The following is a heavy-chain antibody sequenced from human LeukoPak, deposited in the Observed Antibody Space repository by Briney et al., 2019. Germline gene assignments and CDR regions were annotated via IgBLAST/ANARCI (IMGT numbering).Heavy chain of an antibody. CDR1: GFTFSSYA. J-gene: IGHJ4*02. V-gene: IGHV3-23*01. D-gene: IGHD3-22*01. Sequence: GGSLRLSCAASGFTFSSYAMSWVRLAPGKGLEWVSAISGSGGTTYYADSVKGRFTISRDNSKNTLFLQMNSLRAEDTAVYYCACYYDSSGYYYPFDYWGQGTLVTVSS. CDR2: ISGSGGTT. CDR3: ACYYDSSGYYYPFDY.